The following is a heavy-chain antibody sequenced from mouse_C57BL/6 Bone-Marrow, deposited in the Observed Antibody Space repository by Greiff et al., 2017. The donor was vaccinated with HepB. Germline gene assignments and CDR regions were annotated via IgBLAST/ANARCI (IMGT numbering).Heavy chain of an antibody. Sequence: VQLQQSGAELVKPGASVKLSCTASGFNIKDYYMHWVKQRTEQGLEWIGRIDPEDGETKYAPKFQSKAPITADTSSNTAYLQLSSLTSEDTAVYYCARWGSSYWYFDVWGTGTTVTVSS. D-gene: IGHD1-1*01. J-gene: IGHJ1*03. CDR1: GFNIKDYY. CDR2: IDPEDGET. V-gene: IGHV14-2*01. CDR3: ARWGSSYWYFDV.